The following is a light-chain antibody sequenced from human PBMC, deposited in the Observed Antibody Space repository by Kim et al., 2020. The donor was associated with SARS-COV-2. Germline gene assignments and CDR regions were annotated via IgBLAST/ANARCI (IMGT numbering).Light chain of an antibody. CDR2: AGTGGIVG. CDR1: SGYSNYK. J-gene: IGLJ2*01. CDR3: GADHGSGSNFVVV. Sequence: CTLSSGYSNYKVDWYQQRPGKGPRFVMRAGTGGIVGSKGDGIPDRFSVLGSGLNRYLIIKNIHEEDESDYHCGADHGSGSNFVVVFGGGTQLTVL. V-gene: IGLV9-49*03.